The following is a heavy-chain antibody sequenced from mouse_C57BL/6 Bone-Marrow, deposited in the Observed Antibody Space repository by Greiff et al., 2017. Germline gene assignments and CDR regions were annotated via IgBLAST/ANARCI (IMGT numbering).Heavy chain of an antibody. CDR3: ARDPYCDGSSYPYAMDY. D-gene: IGHD1-1*01. Sequence: EVQLQQSVAELVRPGASVKLSCTASGFNIKNTYMHWVKQRPEQGLEWIGRIDPANGNTKYAPKFQGKATITADTSSNTAYLQLSSLTSEDTAIYYCARDPYCDGSSYPYAMDYWGQGTSVTVSS. V-gene: IGHV14-3*01. J-gene: IGHJ4*01. CDR2: IDPANGNT. CDR1: GFNIKNTY.